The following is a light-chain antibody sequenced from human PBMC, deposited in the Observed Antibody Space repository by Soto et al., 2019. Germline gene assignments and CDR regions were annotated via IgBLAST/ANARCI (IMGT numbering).Light chain of an antibody. CDR2: AAS. CDR3: QRYNNWPLT. V-gene: IGKV1-9*01. Sequence: IQLTQNQSSLSGSVGDRGTISCRASQGISSHLAWYHQTPGKAPKLLIYAASTLQTGVPSRFSGGGSGTDFTLTTNSLQSEDFAIYSCQRYNNWPLTFGGGTKVDI. J-gene: IGKJ4*01. CDR1: QGISSH.